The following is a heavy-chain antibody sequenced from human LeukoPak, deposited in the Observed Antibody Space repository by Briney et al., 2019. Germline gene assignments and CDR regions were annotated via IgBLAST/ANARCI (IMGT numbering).Heavy chain of an antibody. CDR3: ARVVAGMGVDY. D-gene: IGHD6-19*01. CDR1: GGSISSGSYY. V-gene: IGHV4-61*02. Sequence: SQTLSLTCTVSGGSISSGSYYWSWIRQPAGKGLEWIGRIYTSGSTNYNPSLKSRVTISVDTSKNQFSLKLSSVTAADTAVYYCARVVAGMGVDYWGQGTLVTVSS. CDR2: IYTSGST. J-gene: IGHJ4*02.